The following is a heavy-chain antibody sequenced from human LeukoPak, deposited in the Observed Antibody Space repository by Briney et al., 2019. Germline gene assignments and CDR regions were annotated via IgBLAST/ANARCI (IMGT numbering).Heavy chain of an antibody. Sequence: ASVKVSCKASGYTFTSYDINWVRQATGQGIEWMGWMNPNSGNTGYAQKFQGRVTMTRNTSISTAYMELSSLRSEDTAVYYCARVLARHTATGGYWGQGTLVTVSS. CDR1: GYTFTSYD. D-gene: IGHD3-3*01. V-gene: IGHV1-8*01. CDR3: ARVLARHTATGGY. CDR2: MNPNSGNT. J-gene: IGHJ4*02.